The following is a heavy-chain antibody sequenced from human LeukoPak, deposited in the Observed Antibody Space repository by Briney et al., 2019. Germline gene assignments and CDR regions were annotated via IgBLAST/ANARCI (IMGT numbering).Heavy chain of an antibody. J-gene: IGHJ4*02. V-gene: IGHV4-59*08. D-gene: IGHD3-10*01. CDR1: GGFISSNY. Sequence: SETLSLTCTVSGGFISSNYWSWIRQPPGKGLEWIGYIYYSGYTNYNPSLKSRVTISVDTSNNQFSLKLSSVTAADTAVYYCARHFDHVGSGIYEYWGQGTLVTVSS. CDR2: IYYSGYT. CDR3: ARHFDHVGSGIYEY.